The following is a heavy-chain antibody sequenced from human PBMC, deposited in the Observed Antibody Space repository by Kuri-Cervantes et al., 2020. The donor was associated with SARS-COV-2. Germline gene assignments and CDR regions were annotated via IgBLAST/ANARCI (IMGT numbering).Heavy chain of an antibody. CDR3: AKGGYCSSTSCSPRWFDP. CDR2: IRYDGSNK. CDR1: GFTFSSYG. V-gene: IGHV3-30*02. Sequence: GESLKISCAASGFTFSSYGVHWVRQAPGKGLEWVAFIRYDGSNKYYADSVKGRFTISRDNSKNTLYLQMNSLRAEDTAVYYCAKGGYCSSTSCSPRWFDPWGQGTLVTVSS. D-gene: IGHD2-2*01. J-gene: IGHJ5*02.